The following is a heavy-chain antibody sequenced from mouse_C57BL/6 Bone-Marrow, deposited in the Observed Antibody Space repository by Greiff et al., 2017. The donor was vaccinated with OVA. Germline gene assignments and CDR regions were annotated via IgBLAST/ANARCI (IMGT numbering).Heavy chain of an antibody. CDR1: GYTFTSYG. J-gene: IGHJ2*01. CDR3: ASPYYYYFDY. D-gene: IGHD1-1*01. CDR2: IYPRSGNT. Sequence: VQLVESGAELARPGASVKLSCKASGYTFTSYGISWVKQRTGQGLEWIGEIYPRSGNTYYNEKFKGKATLTADKSSSTAYMELRSLTSEDSAVYFCASPYYYYFDYWGQGTTLTVSS. V-gene: IGHV1-81*01.